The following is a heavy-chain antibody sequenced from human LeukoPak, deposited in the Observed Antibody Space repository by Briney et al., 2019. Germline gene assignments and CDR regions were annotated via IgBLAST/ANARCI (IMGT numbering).Heavy chain of an antibody. J-gene: IGHJ4*02. Sequence: GGSLRLSCAASGFTFNSYAMHWVRQAPGKGLEWVALIWYDGSNKYYADSVKGRCTFSRDNSKNTVYLQMNSLRAEDTAVYYCGRDERGYYNSSGFYGAIDFWGQGTLVTVSS. D-gene: IGHD3-22*01. V-gene: IGHV3-33*01. CDR3: GRDERGYYNSSGFYGAIDF. CDR1: GFTFNSYA. CDR2: IWYDGSNK.